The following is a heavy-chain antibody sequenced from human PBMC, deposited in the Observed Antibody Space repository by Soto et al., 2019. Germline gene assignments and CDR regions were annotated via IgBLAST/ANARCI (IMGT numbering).Heavy chain of an antibody. J-gene: IGHJ4*02. CDR1: GGTFSSYA. D-gene: IGHD2-15*01. CDR3: ATANRKYCSGGSCYLHFDY. V-gene: IGHV1-69*06. Sequence: GASVKVSCKASGGTFSSYAISWVRQAPGQGLEWMGGIIPIFGTANYAQKFQGRVTITADKSTSTAYMELSSLRSEDTAVYYCATANRKYCSGGSCYLHFDYWGQGTLVTVS. CDR2: IIPIFGTA.